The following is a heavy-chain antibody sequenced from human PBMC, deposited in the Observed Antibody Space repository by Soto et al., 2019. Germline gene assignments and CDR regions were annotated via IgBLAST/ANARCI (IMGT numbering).Heavy chain of an antibody. CDR2: ISYDGSNK. J-gene: IGHJ5*02. V-gene: IGHV3-30*18. D-gene: IGHD5-18*01. Sequence: GGSLRLSCAASGFTFSSYGMHWVRQAPGKGLEWVAVISYDGSNKYYADSVKGRFTISRDNSKNTLYLQMNSLRAEDTAVYYCAKADTAMVTARNWFDPWGQGTLVTVSS. CDR1: GFTFSSYG. CDR3: AKADTAMVTARNWFDP.